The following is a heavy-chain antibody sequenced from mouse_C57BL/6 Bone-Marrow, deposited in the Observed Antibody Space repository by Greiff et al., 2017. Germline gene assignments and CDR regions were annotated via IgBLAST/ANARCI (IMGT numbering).Heavy chain of an antibody. V-gene: IGHV14-4*01. CDR2: IDPENGDT. CDR3: TTHGSSYGGAMDY. Sequence: EVQLKQSGAELVRPGASVKLSCTASGFNIKDDYMHWVKQRPEQGLEWIGWIDPENGDTEYASKFQGKATITADTSSNTAYLQLSSLTSEDAAVYYCTTHGSSYGGAMDYWGQGTSGTVSS. D-gene: IGHD1-1*01. J-gene: IGHJ4*01. CDR1: GFNIKDDY.